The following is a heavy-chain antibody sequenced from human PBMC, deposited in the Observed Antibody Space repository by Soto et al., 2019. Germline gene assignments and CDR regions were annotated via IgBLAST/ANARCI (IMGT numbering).Heavy chain of an antibody. CDR3: ARGTLAAAGMGWFDP. J-gene: IGHJ5*02. V-gene: IGHV1-18*01. CDR1: GYTFTSYG. D-gene: IGHD6-13*01. CDR2: ISAYNGNT. Sequence: ASVKVSCKASGYTFTSYGISLVRQAPGQGLEWMGWISAYNGNTNYAQKLQGRVTMTTDTSTSTAYMELRSLRSDDTAVYYCARGTLAAAGMGWFDPWGQGTLVTVSS.